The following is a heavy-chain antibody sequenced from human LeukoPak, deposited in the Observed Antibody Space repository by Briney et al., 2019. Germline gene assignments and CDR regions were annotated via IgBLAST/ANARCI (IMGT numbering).Heavy chain of an antibody. D-gene: IGHD1-26*01. V-gene: IGHV3-74*01. CDR2: INSDGSST. J-gene: IGHJ4*02. CDR1: GFTFSSHW. Sequence: PGGSLRLSCAASGFTFSSHWMDWVRQAPGKGLVWVSRINSDGSSTLYADPVKGRFTISRDNAKNTLYLQMNSLRAEDTAVYYCARGLIVGAVLGYWGQGTLVTVSP. CDR3: ARGLIVGAVLGY.